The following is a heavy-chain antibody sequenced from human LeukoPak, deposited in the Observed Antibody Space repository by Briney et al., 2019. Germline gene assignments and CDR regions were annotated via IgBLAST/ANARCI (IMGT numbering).Heavy chain of an antibody. D-gene: IGHD3-3*01. V-gene: IGHV4-4*07. J-gene: IGHJ4*02. CDR1: GGSISSYY. CDR3: ARAPYDFWSGYYFDY. CDR2: IYTSGST. Sequence: PSETLSLTCTVSGGSISSYYWSWIRQPAGKGLEWIGRIYTSGSTNYNPSLKSRVTMSVDTSKNQFSLKLSSVTAADTAVYYCARAPYDFWSGYYFDYWGQGTLVTVSS.